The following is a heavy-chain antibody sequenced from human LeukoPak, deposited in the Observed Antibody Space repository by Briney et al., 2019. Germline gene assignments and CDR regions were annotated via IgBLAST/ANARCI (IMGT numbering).Heavy chain of an antibody. Sequence: SETLSLTFTVSGGSISSYYWSWIRQLAGKGLEWIGRIYASGSTNYNPSLKGRVTMSVDTSKNQFSLQLRSVTAADTAVYYCARGRGSSWYYFDYWGQGTLVTVSS. CDR3: ARGRGSSWYYFDY. CDR2: IYASGST. D-gene: IGHD6-13*01. J-gene: IGHJ4*02. CDR1: GGSISSYY. V-gene: IGHV4-4*07.